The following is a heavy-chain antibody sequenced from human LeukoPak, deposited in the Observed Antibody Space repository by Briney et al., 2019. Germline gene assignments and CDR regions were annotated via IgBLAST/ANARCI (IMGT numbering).Heavy chain of an antibody. CDR2: IYYDGSNI. CDR3: ARDWKTNSFDY. CDR1: EFTFTTYG. Sequence: PGESLKISCAASEFTFTTYGMHWVRQAPGKGLEWVAFIYYDGSNIYYADYVKGRFTISRDISKNALYLQMDSLRAEDTAIYYCARDWKTNSFDYWGQGTLVTVSS. J-gene: IGHJ4*02. V-gene: IGHV3-33*01. D-gene: IGHD1-1*01.